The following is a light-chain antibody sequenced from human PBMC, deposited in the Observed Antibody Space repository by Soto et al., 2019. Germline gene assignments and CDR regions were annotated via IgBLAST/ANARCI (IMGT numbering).Light chain of an antibody. Sequence: QSALTQPPSASGSPGQSVTISCTGTSSDIGGYNYVSWYQHHPGKAPEVMIYEVSKRPSGVPDRLSGSKSGNTASLTVSGLQPEDEADYYRSSYAGSNNLGVFGGGTKLTVL. V-gene: IGLV2-8*01. CDR1: SSDIGGYNY. CDR3: SSYAGSNNLGV. J-gene: IGLJ3*02. CDR2: EVS.